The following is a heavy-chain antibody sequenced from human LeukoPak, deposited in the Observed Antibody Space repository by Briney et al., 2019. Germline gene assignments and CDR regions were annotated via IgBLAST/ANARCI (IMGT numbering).Heavy chain of an antibody. Sequence: GGSLRLSCAASGFILRNNWMNWVRQGPGKGLEWVGRITRETDGGTTDHAAPVKDRFTISRDDSKNMLFLDMKSLKIEDTGLYYCTTGGGVGAIRTGAYWGQGTLVIVSS. CDR2: ITRETDGGTT. CDR1: GFILRNNW. J-gene: IGHJ4*02. CDR3: TTGGGVGAIRTGAY. V-gene: IGHV3-15*07. D-gene: IGHD1-26*01.